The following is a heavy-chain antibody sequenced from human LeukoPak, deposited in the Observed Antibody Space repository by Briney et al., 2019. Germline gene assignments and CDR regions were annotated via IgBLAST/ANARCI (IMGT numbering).Heavy chain of an antibody. CDR3: AKRIGTTGTGDY. CDR2: ISYDGSNK. D-gene: IGHD1-1*01. Sequence: PGRSLRLSCAASGFTFSSYGMHWVRQAPGKGLEWVAVISYDGSNKYYADSVKGRFTISRDNPKNTLYLQMNSLRAEDTAVYYCAKRIGTTGTGDYWGQGTLVTVSS. J-gene: IGHJ4*02. V-gene: IGHV3-30*18. CDR1: GFTFSSYG.